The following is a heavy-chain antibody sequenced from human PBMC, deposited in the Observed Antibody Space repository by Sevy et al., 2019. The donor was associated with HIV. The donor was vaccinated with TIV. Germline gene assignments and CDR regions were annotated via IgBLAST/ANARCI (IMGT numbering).Heavy chain of an antibody. V-gene: IGHV3-23*01. D-gene: IGHD2-8*01. CDR2: LSFGCGEI. Sequence: GGSLRLSCAASGFTFIKYSMSWVRQPPVTGLEWVSTLSFGCGEINYADSVKGRFTISRDNSKSSVYLQMNNLRPEDTAVYYCAREGCTKPHDYWGQGTLVTVSS. J-gene: IGHJ4*02. CDR1: GFTFIKYS. CDR3: AREGCTKPHDY.